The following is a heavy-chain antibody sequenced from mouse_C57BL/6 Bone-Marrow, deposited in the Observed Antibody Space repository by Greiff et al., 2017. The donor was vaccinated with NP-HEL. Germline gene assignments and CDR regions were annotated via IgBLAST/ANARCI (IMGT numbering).Heavy chain of an antibody. CDR1: GYSITSGYY. CDR2: ISYDGSN. CDR3: ARVIYYYGSSHYFDY. Sequence: DVQLQESGPGLVKPSQSLSLTCSVTGYSITSGYYWNWIRQFPGNKLEWMGYISYDGSNNYNPSLKNRISFTRDTSKNQFFLKLNSVTTEDTATYYCARVIYYYGSSHYFDYWGQGTTLTVSS. D-gene: IGHD1-1*01. V-gene: IGHV3-6*01. J-gene: IGHJ2*01.